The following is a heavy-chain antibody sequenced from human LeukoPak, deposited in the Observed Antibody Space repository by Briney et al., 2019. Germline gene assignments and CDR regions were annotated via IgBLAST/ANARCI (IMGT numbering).Heavy chain of an antibody. CDR1: GGTFSSYA. D-gene: IGHD2-2*01. Sequence: ASVKVSCKASGGTFSSYAINWVRQAPGQGLEWMGGIIPIFGTANYAQKFQDRVTITADESTSTANMELSSLRSEDTAIYYCASRLYCSNTRCRNFPFAYWGQGTLVTVSS. CDR3: ASRLYCSNTRCRNFPFAY. J-gene: IGHJ4*02. V-gene: IGHV1-69*01. CDR2: IIPIFGTA.